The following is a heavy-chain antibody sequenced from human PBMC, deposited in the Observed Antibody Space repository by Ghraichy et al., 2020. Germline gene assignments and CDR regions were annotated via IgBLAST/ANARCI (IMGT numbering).Heavy chain of an antibody. Sequence: LSHTCAASGFTVSSNYMSWVRQAPGKGLEWVSVMYSGGTTHYADSVRGRYIISRDDSTNMVFLQMNSLRADDTAVYYCARGLADMVGGALEAFDIWGQGIMVTVSS. CDR2: MYSGGTT. CDR1: GFTVSSNY. V-gene: IGHV3-53*01. CDR3: ARGLADMVGGALEAFDI. D-gene: IGHD5-12*01. J-gene: IGHJ3*02.